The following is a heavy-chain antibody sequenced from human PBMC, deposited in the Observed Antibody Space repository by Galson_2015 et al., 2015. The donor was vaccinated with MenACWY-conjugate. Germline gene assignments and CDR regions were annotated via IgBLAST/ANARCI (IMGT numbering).Heavy chain of an antibody. Sequence: GWVRQPPGKGLEWIGSMFYSGSTDYNPSLKSRVTISPGTSQSQFSLRLTSVTTADTAIYYCARINDGGRHDYWGQGARVTVSS. CDR3: ARINDGGRHDY. J-gene: IGHJ4*02. CDR2: MFYSGST. V-gene: IGHV4-39*07. D-gene: IGHD4-23*01.